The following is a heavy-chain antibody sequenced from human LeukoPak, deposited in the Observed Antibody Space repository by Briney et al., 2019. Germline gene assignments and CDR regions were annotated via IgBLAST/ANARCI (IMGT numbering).Heavy chain of an antibody. CDR2: INPSGGST. V-gene: IGHV1-46*01. CDR3: AREEEVDTESSHLDY. D-gene: IGHD5-18*01. J-gene: IGHJ4*02. Sequence: GASVKVSCKASGYTFTSYYMHWVRQAPGQGLEWMGIINPSGGSTSYAQKFQGRLTMTRDTSTSTVYMELSSLRSEDTALYYCAREEEVDTESSHLDYWGQGTLVTVSS. CDR1: GYTFTSYY.